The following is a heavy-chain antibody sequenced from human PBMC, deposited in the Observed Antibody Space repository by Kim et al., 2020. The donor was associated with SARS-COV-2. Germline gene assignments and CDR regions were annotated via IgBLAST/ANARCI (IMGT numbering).Heavy chain of an antibody. D-gene: IGHD2-15*01. CDR2: INPSGGST. J-gene: IGHJ4*02. CDR3: ARGARVGYCSGGSCYSSDY. CDR1: GYTFTSYY. Sequence: ASVKVSCKASGYTFTSYYMHWVRQAPGQGLEWMGIINPSGGSTSYAQKFQGRVTMTRDTSTSTVYMELSSLRSEDTAVYYCARGARVGYCSGGSCYSSDYWGQGTLVTVSS. V-gene: IGHV1-46*01.